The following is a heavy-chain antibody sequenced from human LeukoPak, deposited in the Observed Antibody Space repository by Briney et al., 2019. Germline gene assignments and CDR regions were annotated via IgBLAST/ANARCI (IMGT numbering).Heavy chain of an antibody. CDR3: ARRYCSSFACFSPLDY. CDR2: IYPSDSTT. CDR1: GYTYTNFR. D-gene: IGHD2-2*01. Sequence: GESLKIHFKGSGYTYTNFRIGCVRQMPGKGREWMGTIYPSDSTTRYSPSFQAQVTISADKSFSTAYLQWSSLKASDTGMYYCARRYCSSFACFSPLDYWGQGTLVTVSS. J-gene: IGHJ4*02. V-gene: IGHV5-51*01.